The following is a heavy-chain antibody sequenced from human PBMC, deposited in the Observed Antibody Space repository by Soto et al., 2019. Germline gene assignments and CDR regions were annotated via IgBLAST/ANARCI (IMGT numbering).Heavy chain of an antibody. CDR2: IYYSGST. J-gene: IGHJ4*02. CDR1: GGSISSSSYY. V-gene: IGHV4-39*01. CDR3: ASWTWIHTSGVDDY. D-gene: IGHD5-18*01. Sequence: SETLSLPCTVSGGSISSSSYYWGWIRQPPGKGLEWIGSIYYSGSTYYNPSLKSRVTISVDTSKNQFSLKLSSVTAADTAVYYCASWTWIHTSGVDDYWGQGTLVTVSS.